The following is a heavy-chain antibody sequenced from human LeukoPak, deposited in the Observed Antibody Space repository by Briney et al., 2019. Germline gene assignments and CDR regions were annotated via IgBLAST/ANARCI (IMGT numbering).Heavy chain of an antibody. D-gene: IGHD3-10*01. CDR3: ARTQRAPSFHHYYGSGSYYKD. V-gene: IGHV4-39*07. CDR1: GGSISSSSYY. J-gene: IGHJ4*02. Sequence: SETLSLTCTVSGGSISSSSYYWGWIRQPPGKGLEWIGSIYYSGSTYYNPSLKSRVTISVDTSKNQFSLKLSSVTAADTAVYYCARTQRAPSFHHYYGSGSYYKDWGQGTLVTVSS. CDR2: IYYSGST.